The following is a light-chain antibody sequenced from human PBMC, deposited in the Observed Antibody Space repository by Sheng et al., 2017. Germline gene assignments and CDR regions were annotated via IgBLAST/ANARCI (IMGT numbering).Light chain of an antibody. V-gene: IGLV6-57*01. CDR1: RGSIATNY. J-gene: IGLJ3*02. CDR2: ENN. CDR3: QSYDSFKQVV. Sequence: LLLTQPHSVSGSPGKTVTISCTRNRGSIATNYVQWYRQRPGSSPTTVIYENNQRLSGVPDRFSGSIDSSSNSATLTISGLQAEDEADYYCQSYDSFKQVVFGGGTKLTVL.